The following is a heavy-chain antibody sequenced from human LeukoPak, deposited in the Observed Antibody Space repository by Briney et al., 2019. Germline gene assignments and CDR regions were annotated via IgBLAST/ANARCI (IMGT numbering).Heavy chain of an antibody. CDR1: GFTFSSYS. CDR3: ARDNSNDY. Sequence: GGSLRLSCAASGFTFSSYSMNWVRQAPGEGLEWVSYISSSSSTIYYADSVKGRFTISRDNAKNSLYLQMNSLRAEDTAVYYCARDNSNDYWGQGTLVTVSS. V-gene: IGHV3-48*01. J-gene: IGHJ4*02. D-gene: IGHD5-18*01. CDR2: ISSSSSTI.